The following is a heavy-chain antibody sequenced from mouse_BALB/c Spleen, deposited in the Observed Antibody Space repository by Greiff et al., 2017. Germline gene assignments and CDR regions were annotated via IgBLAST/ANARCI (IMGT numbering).Heavy chain of an antibody. CDR2: IWAGGST. CDR1: GFSLTSYG. D-gene: IGHD2-3*01. CDR3: ASRLLHSMDY. J-gene: IGHJ4*01. Sequence: QVQLQQSGPGLVAPSQSLSITCTVSGFSLTSYGVHWVRQPPGKGLEWLGVIWAGGSTNYNSALMSRLSISKDNSKSQVFLKMNSLQTDDTAMYYCASRLLHSMDYWGQGTSVTVSS. V-gene: IGHV2-9*02.